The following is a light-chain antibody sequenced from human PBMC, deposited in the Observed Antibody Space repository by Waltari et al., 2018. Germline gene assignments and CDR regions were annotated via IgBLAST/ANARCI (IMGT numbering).Light chain of an antibody. V-gene: IGKV4-1*01. J-gene: IGKJ2*03. CDR2: WAS. CDR3: QQYYDTPLS. Sequence: DIVMTQSPDSLPVSLGERVTINCKSSQSLLYSSNNKNYLAWYQQTPGQAPKLLIYWASTRESGVPDRFSGSGSGTDFTLTINGLQAEDVAVYYCQQYYDTPLSFGQGTKVEIK. CDR1: QSLLYSSNNKNY.